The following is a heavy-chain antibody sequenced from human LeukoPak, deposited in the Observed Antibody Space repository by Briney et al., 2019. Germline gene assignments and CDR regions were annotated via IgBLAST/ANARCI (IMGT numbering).Heavy chain of an antibody. CDR2: INPNSGGT. CDR1: GYTFTGYY. CDR3: ARVGGGNYVWGSYRHWYRYYFDY. Sequence: ASVKVSCKASGYTFTGYYMHWVRQAPGQGLEWMGRINPNSGGTNYAQKFQGRVTMTRDTSISTAYMELSRLRSDDTAVYYCARVGGGNYVWGSYRHWYRYYFDYWGQGTLVTVSS. J-gene: IGHJ4*02. V-gene: IGHV1-2*06. D-gene: IGHD3-16*02.